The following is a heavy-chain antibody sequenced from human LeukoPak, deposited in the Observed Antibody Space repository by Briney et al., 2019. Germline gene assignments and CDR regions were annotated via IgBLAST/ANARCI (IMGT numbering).Heavy chain of an antibody. CDR1: GDSVSSNSAA. CDR2: TYYRSKWYN. D-gene: IGHD3-16*01. V-gene: IGHV6-1*01. J-gene: IGHJ5*02. Sequence: SQTLSLTCAISGDSVSSNSAAWNWVRQSSSRGLEWLGRTYYRSKWYNDYAVSVKSRITINPDTSKNQFSLQLNFVTPEDAAVYYCARSLGGSGNWFDPWGQGTLVTVSS. CDR3: ARSLGGSGNWFDP.